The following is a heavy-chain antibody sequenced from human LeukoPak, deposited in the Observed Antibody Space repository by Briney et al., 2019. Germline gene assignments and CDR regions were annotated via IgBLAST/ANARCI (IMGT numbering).Heavy chain of an antibody. CDR3: TTEYCSSTSCYDG. J-gene: IGHJ4*02. CDR1: GFTFSNAW. V-gene: IGHV3-15*01. D-gene: IGHD2-2*01. CDR2: IKSKTDSGTT. Sequence: GGSLRLSCAASGFTFSNAWMSWVRQAPGKGLEWVGRIKSKTDSGTTDYAAPVKGRFTISRDDSKNTLYLQMNSLKTEDTAVYYCTTEYCSSTSCYDGWGQGTLVTVSS.